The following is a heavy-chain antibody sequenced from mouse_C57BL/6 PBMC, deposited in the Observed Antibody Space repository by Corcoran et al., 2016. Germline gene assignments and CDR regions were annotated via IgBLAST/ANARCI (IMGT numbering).Heavy chain of an antibody. V-gene: IGHV1-81*01. J-gene: IGHJ4*01. D-gene: IGHD2-1*01. Sequence: QVQLQQSGVELARPGASVKLSCKASGYTFTSYGISWVKQRTGQGLEWIGEIYLGSGNTYYNEKFKGKATLTADKSSSTAYMELRSLTSEDSAVYFCARKGIYYGNPEDYWGQGTSVTVSS. CDR2: IYLGSGNT. CDR1: GYTFTSYG. CDR3: ARKGIYYGNPEDY.